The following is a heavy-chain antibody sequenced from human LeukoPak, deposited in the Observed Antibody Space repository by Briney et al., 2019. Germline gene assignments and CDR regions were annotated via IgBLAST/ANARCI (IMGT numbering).Heavy chain of an antibody. V-gene: IGHV1-69*04. Sequence: SVKVSCKASGGTFSSYAISWVRQAPGQGLEWMGRIIPILGIANYTQKFQGRVTITADKSTSTAYMELSSLRSEDTAVYYCARDPASTRGYSYSWGQGTLVTVSS. CDR3: ARDPASTRGYSYS. CDR2: IIPILGIA. J-gene: IGHJ4*02. D-gene: IGHD5-18*01. CDR1: GGTFSSYA.